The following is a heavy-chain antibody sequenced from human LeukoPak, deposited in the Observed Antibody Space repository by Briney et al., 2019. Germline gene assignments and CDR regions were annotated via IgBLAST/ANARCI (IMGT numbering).Heavy chain of an antibody. D-gene: IGHD6-19*01. V-gene: IGHV1-46*01. CDR2: INPSGGST. CDR3: ARDQLDGGWEEPWYYGMDV. J-gene: IGHJ6*02. Sequence: ASVKVSCKASGYTFTSYYMHWVRQAPGQGLEWMGIINPSGGSTSYAQKFQGRVTMTRDTSTSTVYMELSSLRFEDTAVYYCARDQLDGGWEEPWYYGMDVWGQGTTVTVSS. CDR1: GYTFTSYY.